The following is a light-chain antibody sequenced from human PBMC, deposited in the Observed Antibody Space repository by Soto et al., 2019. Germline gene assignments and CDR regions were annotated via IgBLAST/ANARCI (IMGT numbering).Light chain of an antibody. Sequence: DIQMTQSPSSLSASVGDRVTITCQASQDITIYLNWYQQKPGKAPKLLIYDASNLDTGVPSRFSGSGSGTNFTFTISGLLPEDIATYYCQQYDSLPPFTFGPGTKVDFK. V-gene: IGKV1-33*01. CDR3: QQYDSLPPFT. J-gene: IGKJ3*01. CDR1: QDITIY. CDR2: DAS.